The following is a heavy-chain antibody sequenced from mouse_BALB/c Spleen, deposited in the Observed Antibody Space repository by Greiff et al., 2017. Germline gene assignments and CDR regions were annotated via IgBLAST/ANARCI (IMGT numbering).Heavy chain of an antibody. V-gene: IGHV5-9-4*01. CDR2: IRSCGSYN. Sequence: EVQLQESGGGLVKPGGSLKLSCAASGFTFRSYAMSWVRQSPEKRLEWVAEIRSCGSYNYYPDTVTGRVTISRDNAKNTLYLEMSSLRSEDTAMYYCARSEILDYYGSSQPAWFAYWGQGTLVTVSA. CDR1: GFTFRSYA. D-gene: IGHD1-1*01. J-gene: IGHJ3*01. CDR3: ARSEILDYYGSSQPAWFAY.